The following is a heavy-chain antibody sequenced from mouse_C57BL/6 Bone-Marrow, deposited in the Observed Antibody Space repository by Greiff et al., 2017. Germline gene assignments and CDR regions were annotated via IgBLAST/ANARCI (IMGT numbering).Heavy chain of an antibody. Sequence: VQLQQSGAELVMPGASVKLSCKASGYTFTSYWMHWVKQRPGQGLEWIGEIDPSDSYTNYNQKFKGKSTLTVDKSSSTAYMQLSSLTSEDSAVYYCARLDGYYKFAYWGQGTQITVSA. CDR3: ARLDGYYKFAY. V-gene: IGHV1-69*01. D-gene: IGHD2-3*01. J-gene: IGHJ3*01. CDR2: IDPSDSYT. CDR1: GYTFTSYW.